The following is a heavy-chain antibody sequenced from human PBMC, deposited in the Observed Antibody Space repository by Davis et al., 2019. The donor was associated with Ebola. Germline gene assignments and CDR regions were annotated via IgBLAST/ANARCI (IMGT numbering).Heavy chain of an antibody. CDR2: INWNGASS. Sequence: GESLKISCVVSGSTSVAYWMTWVRQAPGKGLEWVSGINWNGASSGYADSVKGRFTISRDNVKNSLYLRMNSLRVEDTALYHCARVNAATGYSRFDTGGQGTLVTVSS. J-gene: IGHJ5*01. D-gene: IGHD3-9*01. V-gene: IGHV3-20*01. CDR1: GSTSVAYW. CDR3: ARVNAATGYSRFDT.